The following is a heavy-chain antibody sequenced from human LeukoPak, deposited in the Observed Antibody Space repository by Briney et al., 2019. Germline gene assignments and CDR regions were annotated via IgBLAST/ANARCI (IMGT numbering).Heavy chain of an antibody. D-gene: IGHD2-2*03. J-gene: IGHJ4*02. CDR3: ARGGHCSSTSCFFDY. CDR2: ITSSSSYK. V-gene: IGHV3-21*01. CDR1: GFTFSSYS. Sequence: GGSLRLSCAASGFTFSSYSMHWARQAPGKGLEWVSSITSSSSYKYYADSLKGRFTMSRDNAKNSLYLQMDSLRAEDTAVYYCARGGHCSSTSCFFDYWGQGTLVTVSS.